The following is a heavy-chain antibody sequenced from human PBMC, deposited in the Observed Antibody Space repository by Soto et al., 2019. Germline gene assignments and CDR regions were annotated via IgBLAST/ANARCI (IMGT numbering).Heavy chain of an antibody. V-gene: IGHV6-1*01. J-gene: IGHJ3*01. Sequence: QVQLQQSGPGLVKPSETLSLTCAISGDSVSSNDAAWNWIRQSPSRGLEWLGRTYYRSKWLSDYALTVKSQITLNSDTSKNQFSLQLRSVTPEDTAVYFCAREGVVWIYWANAFNVWGQGTMVTVSS. CDR1: GDSVSSNDAA. CDR3: AREGVVWIYWANAFNV. CDR2: TYYRSKWLS. D-gene: IGHD1-7*01.